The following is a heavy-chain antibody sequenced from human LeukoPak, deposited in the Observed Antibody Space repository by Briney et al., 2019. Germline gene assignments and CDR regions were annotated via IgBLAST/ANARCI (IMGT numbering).Heavy chain of an antibody. V-gene: IGHV3-7*01. CDR1: GFTFSNYW. CDR3: ARVSYGDRY. J-gene: IGHJ4*02. D-gene: IGHD4-17*01. CDR2: IQEDGGAK. Sequence: GGSLRLSCAASGFTFSNYWMSWVRQAPGKGLEWVGNIQEDGGAKYYVDSVKGRFTIFRDNAKNSLFLQMNSLRAEDTAVYYCARVSYGDRYWGQGTLVTVSS.